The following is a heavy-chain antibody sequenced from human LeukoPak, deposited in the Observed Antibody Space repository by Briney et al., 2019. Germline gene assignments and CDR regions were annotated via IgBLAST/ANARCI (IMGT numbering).Heavy chain of an antibody. V-gene: IGHV4-59*08. J-gene: IGHJ4*02. CDR1: GVLLSVYY. Sequence: SDPLSLICAVWGVLLSVYYWRCIRHPPGKALEWSGYIYYSENTNYNPPLKRRVTISADTSQNQFSLKQSCETAADSAVYYCGRRMRGYGSGIDYWGQGTLVTVSS. CDR3: GRRMRGYGSGIDY. CDR2: IYYSENT. D-gene: IGHD3-10*01.